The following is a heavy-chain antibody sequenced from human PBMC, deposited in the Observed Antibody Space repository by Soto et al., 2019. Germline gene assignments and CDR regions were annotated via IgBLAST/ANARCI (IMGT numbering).Heavy chain of an antibody. CDR2: ISGSGGST. V-gene: IGHV3-23*01. CDR3: AKGTPPHGGWGLFDY. Sequence: EVQLLESGGGLVQPGGSLRLSCAASGFTFSRYGMSWVRQAPGKGLEWVSAISGSGGSTYYADSVKGRFTISRDNSKNTLYLQMNSLRAEDTAVYYCAKGTPPHGGWGLFDYWGQGTLVTVSS. D-gene: IGHD6-19*01. CDR1: GFTFSRYG. J-gene: IGHJ4*02.